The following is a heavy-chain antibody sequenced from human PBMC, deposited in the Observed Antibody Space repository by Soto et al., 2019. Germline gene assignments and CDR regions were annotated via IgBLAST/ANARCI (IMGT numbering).Heavy chain of an antibody. CDR3: AKGPWVATIVPYYFDY. J-gene: IGHJ4*02. V-gene: IGHV3-23*01. CDR1: GFTFSSYA. Sequence: PGGSLRLSCAASGFTFSSYAMSWVRQAPGKGLEWVSAISGSGGSTYYADSVKGRFTISRDNSKNTLYLQMNSLRAEDTAVYYCAKGPWVATIVPYYFDYWGQGTLVTVSS. D-gene: IGHD5-12*01. CDR2: ISGSGGST.